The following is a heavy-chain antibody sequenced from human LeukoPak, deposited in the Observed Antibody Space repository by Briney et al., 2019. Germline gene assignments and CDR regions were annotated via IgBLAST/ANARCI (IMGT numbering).Heavy chain of an antibody. CDR3: ARGSGSITIFGVDMTPPDY. D-gene: IGHD3-3*01. V-gene: IGHV3-21*01. CDR2: ISNGSTYI. Sequence: GGSLRLSYAASGFTFSTYAMNWVRQAPGKGLEWVSSISNGSTYIFYADSVEGRFTISRDDAKNSLSLQMNSLRAEDTAVYYCARGSGSITIFGVDMTPPDYWGQGTLVTVSS. J-gene: IGHJ4*02. CDR1: GFTFSTYA.